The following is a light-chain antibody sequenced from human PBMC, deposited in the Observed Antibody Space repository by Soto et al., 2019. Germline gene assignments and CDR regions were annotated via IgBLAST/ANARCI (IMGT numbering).Light chain of an antibody. V-gene: IGKV3-15*01. CDR1: QSVSSN. CDR2: AAS. CDR3: QQYNNWPPLT. J-gene: IGKJ4*01. Sequence: EIVMTQSPATLSVSPGERATLSCRASQSVSSNLAWYQQKPGQAPRLLIYAASTRATGIPARFSGSGSGTEFTLTISILQSEDFAVYYCQQYNNWPPLTFGGGTKVEIK.